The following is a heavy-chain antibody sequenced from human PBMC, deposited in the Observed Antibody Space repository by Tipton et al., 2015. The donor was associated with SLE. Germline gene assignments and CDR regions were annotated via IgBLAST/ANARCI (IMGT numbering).Heavy chain of an antibody. CDR2: ISYDGSNK. V-gene: IGHV3-30*04. CDR3: AREATYYYDSSSRAYFDY. D-gene: IGHD3-22*01. Sequence: SLRLSCAASGFTFSSYAMHWVRQAPGKGLEWVAVISYDGSNKYYADSVKGRFTISRDNSKNTLYLQMNSLRAEDTAVYHCAREATYYYDSSSRAYFDYWGQGTLVTVSS. CDR1: GFTFSSYA. J-gene: IGHJ4*02.